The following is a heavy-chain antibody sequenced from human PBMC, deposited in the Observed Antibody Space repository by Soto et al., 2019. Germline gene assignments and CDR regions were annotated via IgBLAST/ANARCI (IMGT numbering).Heavy chain of an antibody. CDR3: ARFKYGTGTKRGWFVP. D-gene: IGHD2-8*02. Sequence: QVQLQQWGAGLLKPSETLSLTCAVYGGSFSGYYWSWIRQPPGKGLEWIGEINHSGSTNYNPSLKSRVTISVDTSKNQFSLKLSSVTTADTAVYYCARFKYGTGTKRGWFVPWGQGTLVTVSS. J-gene: IGHJ5*02. CDR1: GGSFSGYY. CDR2: INHSGST. V-gene: IGHV4-34*01.